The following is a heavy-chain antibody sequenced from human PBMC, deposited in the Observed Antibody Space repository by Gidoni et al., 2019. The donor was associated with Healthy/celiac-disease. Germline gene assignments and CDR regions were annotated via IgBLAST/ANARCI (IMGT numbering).Heavy chain of an antibody. CDR2: IYTSGST. CDR1: GGSLSSGSYS. Sequence: QVQLQESGPGLVKPSQTLSPTCTVSGGSLSSGSYSWSCIRQPAGKGLVWIGRIYTSGSTNYNPSLKNRVTISVDTSKNQFSLKLSSVTAADTAVYYCARGGRVIAAAGREDYYDYGMDVWGQGTTVTVSS. V-gene: IGHV4-61*02. CDR3: ARGGRVIAAAGREDYYDYGMDV. J-gene: IGHJ6*02. D-gene: IGHD6-13*01.